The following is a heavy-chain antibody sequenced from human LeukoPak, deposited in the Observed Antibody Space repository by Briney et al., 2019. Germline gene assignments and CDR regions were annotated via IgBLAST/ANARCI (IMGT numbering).Heavy chain of an antibody. CDR3: AREGYSSTPDY. V-gene: IGHV1-69*06. Sequence: GASVNVSCKASGGTFSSYAMSWVRQAPGQGLEWMGGIIPIFCTANYAQKFQGRVTITADKSTSTAYMELNSLRSEDTAVYYCAREGYSSTPDYWGQGTLVTVSS. CDR2: IIPIFCTA. CDR1: GGTFSSYA. D-gene: IGHD6-19*01. J-gene: IGHJ4*02.